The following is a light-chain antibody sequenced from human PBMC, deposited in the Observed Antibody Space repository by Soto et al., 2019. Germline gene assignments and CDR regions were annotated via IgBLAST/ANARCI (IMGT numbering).Light chain of an antibody. Sequence: EIVLTQSPATLSLSPGERATLSCRASQSVNNYLAWYQQRPGQAPRLLIYDVSNRATGIPARFSGSGSGTDFTLTISSLEPEDVATYYCQNYNSAPRVIFGQGTRLEIK. V-gene: IGKV3-11*01. J-gene: IGKJ5*01. CDR2: DVS. CDR3: QNYNSAPRVI. CDR1: QSVNNY.